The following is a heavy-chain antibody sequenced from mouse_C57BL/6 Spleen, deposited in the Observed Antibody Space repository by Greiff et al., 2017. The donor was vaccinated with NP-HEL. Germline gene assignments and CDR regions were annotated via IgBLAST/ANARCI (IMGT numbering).Heavy chain of an antibody. Sequence: QVQLQQSGAELVRPGTSVKVSCKASGYAFTNYLIEWVKQRPGQGLEWIGVINPGSGGTNYNEKFKGKATLTADKSSSTAYMQLSSLTSEDSAVYFCARSQTGFDYWGQGTTLTVAS. CDR2: INPGSGGT. D-gene: IGHD4-1*01. CDR1: GYAFTNYL. V-gene: IGHV1-54*01. J-gene: IGHJ2*01. CDR3: ARSQTGFDY.